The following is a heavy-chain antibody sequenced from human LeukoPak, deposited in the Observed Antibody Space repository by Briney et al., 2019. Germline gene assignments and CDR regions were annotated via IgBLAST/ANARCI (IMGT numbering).Heavy chain of an antibody. CDR2: ISSSSSYI. CDR3: ARDGGLDAFDI. CDR1: GFTFGDYA. Sequence: GGPLRLSCTASGFTFGDYAMSWVRQAPGKGLEWVSSISSSSSYIYYADSVKGQFTISRDNAKNSLYLQMNSLRAEDTAVYYCARDGGLDAFDIWGQGTMVTVSS. J-gene: IGHJ3*02. D-gene: IGHD3-16*01. V-gene: IGHV3-21*01.